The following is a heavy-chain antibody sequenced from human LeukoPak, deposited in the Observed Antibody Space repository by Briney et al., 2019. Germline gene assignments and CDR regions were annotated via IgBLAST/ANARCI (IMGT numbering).Heavy chain of an antibody. CDR1: EFTISRYW. CDR2: INNDGSIT. V-gene: IGHV3-74*01. CDR3: ARGWNTTPGRGFDI. J-gene: IGHJ3*02. Sequence: GGSLRLSCAASEFTISRYWMHWVRQAPGKGLVWVSNINNDGSITTYADSVKGRFTISRDNVKNTLFLQMNSLGAEDTALYYCARGWNTTPGRGFDIWGRGKMVTVSS. D-gene: IGHD1/OR15-1a*01.